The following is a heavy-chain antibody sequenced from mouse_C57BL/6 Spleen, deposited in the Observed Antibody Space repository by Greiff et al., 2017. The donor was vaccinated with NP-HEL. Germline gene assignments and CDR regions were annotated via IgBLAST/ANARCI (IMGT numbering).Heavy chain of an antibody. CDR2: INPNNGGT. CDR3: ARPIYYDYDGGFAY. CDR1: GYTFTDYN. Sequence: EVKLMESGPELVKPGASVKIPCKASGYTFTDYNMDWVKQSHGKSLEWIGDINPNNGGTIYNQKFKGKATLTVDKSSSTAYMELRSLTSEDTAVYYCARPIYYDYDGGFAYWGQGTLVTVSA. J-gene: IGHJ3*01. D-gene: IGHD2-4*01. V-gene: IGHV1-18*01.